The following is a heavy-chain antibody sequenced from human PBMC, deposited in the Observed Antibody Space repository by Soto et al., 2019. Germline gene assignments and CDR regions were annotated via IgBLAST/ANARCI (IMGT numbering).Heavy chain of an antibody. CDR2: IIPICGTA. D-gene: IGHD4-17*01. V-gene: IGHV1-69*13. J-gene: IGHJ6*02. Sequence: SSLKVSRKASGGTFSIYDISWVRQAPGQGLEWMGGIIPICGTANYARKFQGRVTITADESTSAAYMELSSLRSEDTAVYYCARGCCGDSELDVWGQGITLTVS. CDR3: ARGCCGDSELDV. CDR1: GGTFSIYD.